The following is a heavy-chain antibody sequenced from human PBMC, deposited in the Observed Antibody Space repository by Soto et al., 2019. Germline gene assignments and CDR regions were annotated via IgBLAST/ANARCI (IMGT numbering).Heavy chain of an antibody. CDR1: GFSFGGYA. V-gene: IGHV3-23*01. CDR2: ISGSGATT. Sequence: EVQLLESGGGLVQPGGSLRLSCAASGFSFGGYAMNWVRQAPGKGLEWVSSISGSGATTYYADSVKGRFTISRDNSKNTVYLQMNSLRAEDTALYYCAKGSRGYSGYVFDYWGQGDLVTVSS. J-gene: IGHJ4*02. D-gene: IGHD5-12*01. CDR3: AKGSRGYSGYVFDY.